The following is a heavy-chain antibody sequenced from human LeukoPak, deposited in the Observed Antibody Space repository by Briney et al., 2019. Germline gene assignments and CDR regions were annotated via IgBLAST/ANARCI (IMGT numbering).Heavy chain of an antibody. CDR3: ARAAAAGTSLIYY. Sequence: GASVKVSCTASGYTFTSYGISWVRQAPGQGLEWMGWISAYNGNTDYAQRFQGRVTMTTDTSTSTAYMELRSLRSDDTAVYYCARAAAAGTSLIYYWGQGSLVTVSS. J-gene: IGHJ4*02. V-gene: IGHV1-18*01. CDR1: GYTFTSYG. D-gene: IGHD6-13*01. CDR2: ISAYNGNT.